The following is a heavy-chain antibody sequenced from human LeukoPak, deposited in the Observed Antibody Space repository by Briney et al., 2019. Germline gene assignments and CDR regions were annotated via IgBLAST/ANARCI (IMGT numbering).Heavy chain of an antibody. CDR3: ARDRPYYYDSSGYPLDY. D-gene: IGHD3-22*01. J-gene: IGHJ4*02. CDR1: GFTFSSYA. Sequence: GGSLRLSCAASGFTFSSYAMSWVRQAPGKGLEWVSAISGSGGSTYYADSVKGRFTISRDNSKNTLYLQMNSLRAEDTAVYYCARDRPYYYDSSGYPLDYWGQGTLVTVSS. V-gene: IGHV3-23*01. CDR2: ISGSGGST.